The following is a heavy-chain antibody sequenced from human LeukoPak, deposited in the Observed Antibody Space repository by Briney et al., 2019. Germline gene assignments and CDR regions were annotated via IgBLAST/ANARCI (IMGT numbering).Heavy chain of an antibody. CDR2: IYHSGST. Sequence: SETLSLTCAVSGGSISSSNWWSWVRQPPGKGLEWIGEIYHSGSTNYNTSLKSRVTISVDKSKNQFSLKLSSVTAADTAVYYCARPYSSGWYSIDYWGQGTLVTVSS. CDR3: ARPYSSGWYSIDY. V-gene: IGHV4-4*02. D-gene: IGHD6-19*01. CDR1: GGSISSSNW. J-gene: IGHJ4*02.